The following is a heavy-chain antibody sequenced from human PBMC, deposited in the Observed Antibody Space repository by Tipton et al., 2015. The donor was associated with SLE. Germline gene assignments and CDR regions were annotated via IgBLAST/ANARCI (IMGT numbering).Heavy chain of an antibody. CDR3: ARHLYGDSTIFGPVG. V-gene: IGHV4-4*07. D-gene: IGHD3-3*01. CDR2: VYSSGGT. Sequence: TLSLTCTVSGDSVGTNYWSWARQPAGKGLEWIGHVYSSGGTHYNPSLRSRVTILLDTSKNQFSLKLSSVTAADTAVYYCARHLYGDSTIFGPVGWGQGTLVTVSS. CDR1: GDSVGTNY. J-gene: IGHJ4*02.